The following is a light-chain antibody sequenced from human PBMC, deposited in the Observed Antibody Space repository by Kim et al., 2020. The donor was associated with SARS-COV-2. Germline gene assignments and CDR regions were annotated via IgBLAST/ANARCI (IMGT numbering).Light chain of an antibody. CDR3: QQYNTWYT. CDR1: QSVSHW. Sequence: LSTSVGDRVTITCRASQSVSHWLAWYQQKPGKAPKVLIYETSKLKSGVPSRFSGSGFGTEFTLTISSLQPDDFATYYCQQYNTWYTFGQGTNLEI. CDR2: ETS. J-gene: IGKJ2*01. V-gene: IGKV1-5*03.